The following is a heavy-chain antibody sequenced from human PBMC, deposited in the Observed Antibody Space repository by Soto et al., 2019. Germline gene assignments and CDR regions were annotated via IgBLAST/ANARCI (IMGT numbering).Heavy chain of an antibody. CDR2: ICSSGTT. Sequence: QVPLQESGPGLVKPSETLSLTCTVSGGSISSNCWTWIRQPPGKGLEWIGYICSSGTTKYNPSLKSRVTISIDTSKNQFSLSLTSVAVADTAVYYPARVGTSAYFYATDVWGQATTVTVSS. V-gene: IGHV4-59*01. J-gene: IGHJ6*02. CDR1: GGSISSNC. CDR3: ARVGTSAYFYATDV. D-gene: IGHD1-1*01.